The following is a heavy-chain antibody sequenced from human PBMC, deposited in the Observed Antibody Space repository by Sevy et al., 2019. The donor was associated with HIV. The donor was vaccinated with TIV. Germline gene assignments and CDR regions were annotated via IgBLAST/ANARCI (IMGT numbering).Heavy chain of an antibody. J-gene: IGHJ5*02. CDR1: GFTFDDYA. V-gene: IGHV3-9*01. D-gene: IGHD6-13*01. CDR3: AKEVYGGIAAAGTGEFDP. CDR2: ISWKSGSI. Sequence: GGSLRLSCAASGFTFDDYAMHWVRQAPGKGLEWVSGISWKSGSIGYADSVKGRLTISRGNAKNSLYLQMNSLRADDTALYYCAKEVYGGIAAAGTGEFDPWGQGTLVTVSS.